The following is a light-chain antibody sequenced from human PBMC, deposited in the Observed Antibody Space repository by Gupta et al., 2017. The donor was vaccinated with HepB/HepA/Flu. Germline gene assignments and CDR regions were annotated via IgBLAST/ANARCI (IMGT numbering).Light chain of an antibody. Sequence: EIVLTQSPGTLSLSPGERATLSCRASQSVTGRCLAWYQQKPGQAPRLLMYGTSSRATGIPDRFSGSGSGTDFTLTISRLEPEDFAMYYCQQYITSPVTFGQGTRVEIK. CDR3: QQYITSPVT. CDR2: GTS. J-gene: IGKJ5*01. V-gene: IGKV3-20*01. CDR1: QSVTGRC.